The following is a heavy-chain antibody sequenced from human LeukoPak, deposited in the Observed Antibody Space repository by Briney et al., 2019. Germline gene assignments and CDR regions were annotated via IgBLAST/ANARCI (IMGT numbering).Heavy chain of an antibody. D-gene: IGHD6-19*01. CDR1: GFTFSSYE. CDR3: ARAPYSSGWYFYGVDV. V-gene: IGHV3-48*03. J-gene: IGHJ6*04. Sequence: GGSLRLSCAASGFTFSSYEMNWVRQAPGKGLEWVSYISSSGSTIYYADSVKGRFTISRDNAKNSLYLQMNSLRAEDTAVYYCARAPYSSGWYFYGVDVWGKGTTVTVSS. CDR2: ISSSGSTI.